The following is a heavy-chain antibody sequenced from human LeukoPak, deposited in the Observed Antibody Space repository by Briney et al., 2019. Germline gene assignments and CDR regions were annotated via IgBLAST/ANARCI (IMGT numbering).Heavy chain of an antibody. Sequence: SETLSLTCAVYGGSFRGYYWSWIRQPPGKGLEWIGEINHSGSTNYNPSLKSRVTISVDTSKNQFSLKLSSVTAADTAVYYCARNIAVGRYNWFDPWGQGTLVTVSS. V-gene: IGHV4-34*01. CDR2: INHSGST. J-gene: IGHJ5*02. CDR3: ARNIAVGRYNWFDP. CDR1: GGSFRGYY. D-gene: IGHD6-19*01.